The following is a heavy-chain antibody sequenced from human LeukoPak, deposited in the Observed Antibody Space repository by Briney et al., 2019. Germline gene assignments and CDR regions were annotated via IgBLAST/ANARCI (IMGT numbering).Heavy chain of an antibody. V-gene: IGHV4-59*01. Sequence: SETLSLTCTGSGGSISSYYWSWIRQPPGKGLEWIGYIYYSGSTNYNPSLKSRVTISVDTSKNQFSLKLSSVTAADTAVYYCARDRMFDYWGQGTLVTVSS. J-gene: IGHJ4*02. CDR3: ARDRMFDY. CDR1: GGSISSYY. CDR2: IYYSGST.